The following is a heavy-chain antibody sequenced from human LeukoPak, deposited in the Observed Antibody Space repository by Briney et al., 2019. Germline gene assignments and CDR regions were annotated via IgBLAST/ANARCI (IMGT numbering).Heavy chain of an antibody. D-gene: IGHD6-13*01. Sequence: ASETLSLTCTVSGGSISSGGYYWSWIRQHPGKGLEWIGYIYYSESTYYNLSLKSRVTISVDTSKNQFSLKLSSVTAADTAVYYCARGWTAAGNNWFDPWGQGTLVTVSS. CDR1: GGSISSGGYY. CDR3: ARGWTAAGNNWFDP. V-gene: IGHV4-31*03. CDR2: IYYSEST. J-gene: IGHJ5*02.